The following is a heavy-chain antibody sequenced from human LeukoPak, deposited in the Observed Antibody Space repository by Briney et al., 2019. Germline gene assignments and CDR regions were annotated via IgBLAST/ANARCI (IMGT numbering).Heavy chain of an antibody. Sequence: GASVKVSCKASGYTFTSYGIAWVRQAPGQGLEWMGWISVFNGNTKESQKFQERVIMTADTSTGTAYMELRSLRSDDTAVYYCARDIEQEMAKEDFDYYYMDVWSKGTTVIVSS. CDR1: GYTFTSYG. V-gene: IGHV1-18*01. CDR3: ARDIEQEMAKEDFDYYYMDV. J-gene: IGHJ6*03. D-gene: IGHD5-24*01. CDR2: ISVFNGNT.